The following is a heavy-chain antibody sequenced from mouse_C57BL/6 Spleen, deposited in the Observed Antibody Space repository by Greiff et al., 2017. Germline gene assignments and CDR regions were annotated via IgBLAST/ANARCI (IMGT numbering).Heavy chain of an antibody. J-gene: IGHJ4*01. CDR2: ISSGSSTI. D-gene: IGHD2-3*01. V-gene: IGHV5-17*01. CDR1: GFTFSDYG. Sequence: EVKLVESGGGLVKPGGSLKLSCAASGFTFSDYGMHWVRQAPEKGLEWVAYISSGSSTIYYADTVKGRFTISRDNAKNTLFLQMTSLRSEDTAMYYCARGIYDGYYVAMDYWGQGTSVTVSS. CDR3: ARGIYDGYYVAMDY.